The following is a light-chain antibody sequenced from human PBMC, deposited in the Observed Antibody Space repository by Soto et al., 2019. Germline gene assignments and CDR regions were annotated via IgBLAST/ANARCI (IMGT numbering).Light chain of an antibody. CDR3: QHYGSSPWT. CDR2: AAS. V-gene: IGKV3-20*01. Sequence: EIVLTQSPGTLSFSPGERATLSCRASQSVGGNFLAWYQRKPGLAPRLLIHAASSRATGIPDRFSGSGSGTDFTLTISRLEPEDFAVYYCQHYGSSPWTFGQGTEVEIK. CDR1: QSVGGNF. J-gene: IGKJ1*01.